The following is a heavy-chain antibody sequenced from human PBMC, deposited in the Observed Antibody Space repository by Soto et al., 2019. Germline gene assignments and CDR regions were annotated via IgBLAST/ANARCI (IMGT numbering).Heavy chain of an antibody. D-gene: IGHD6-13*01. CDR1: GGTFSSYA. CDR3: ARDSRSPTSSPRRYYFDY. CDR2: IIPIFGTE. Sequence: QVQLVQSGAEVKKPGSSVKVACKASGGTFSSYAISWVRQAPGQGLEWMGGIIPIFGTENYAQMFQGRVTITADEFTSTAYMELSSLRSEDTAVYYCARDSRSPTSSPRRYYFDYWGQGTLVTVSS. V-gene: IGHV1-69*01. J-gene: IGHJ4*02.